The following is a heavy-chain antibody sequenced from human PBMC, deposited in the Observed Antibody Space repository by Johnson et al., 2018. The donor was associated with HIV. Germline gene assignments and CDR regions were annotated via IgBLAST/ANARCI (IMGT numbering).Heavy chain of an antibody. Sequence: QEQLVESGGGVVQPGGSLRLSCAASDFTFSSYGMHWVRQAPGKGLESISYISSSGRTIYYADSVTGRFTISRDNSKNTLYLQMNSLRAEDTAVYYCARGMTTVTNHDAFDIWGQGTMVTVSS. D-gene: IGHD4-17*01. CDR2: ISSSGRTI. CDR1: DFTFSSYG. CDR3: ARGMTTVTNHDAFDI. J-gene: IGHJ3*02. V-gene: IGHV3-NL1*01.